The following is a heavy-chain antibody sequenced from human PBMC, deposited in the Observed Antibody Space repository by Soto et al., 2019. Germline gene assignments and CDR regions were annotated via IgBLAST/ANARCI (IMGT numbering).Heavy chain of an antibody. CDR2: ISYDGSNK. CDR3: AKDPTTHVPLYYYYGMDV. V-gene: IGHV3-30*18. CDR1: GFTFSSYG. D-gene: IGHD2-15*01. J-gene: IGHJ6*02. Sequence: QVQLVESGGGVVQPGRSLRLSCAASGFTFSSYGMHWVRQAPGKGLEWVAVISYDGSNKYYADSVKGRFTISRDNSKNTLYLQMHSLRAEDTAVYYCAKDPTTHVPLYYYYGMDVWGQGTTVTVSS.